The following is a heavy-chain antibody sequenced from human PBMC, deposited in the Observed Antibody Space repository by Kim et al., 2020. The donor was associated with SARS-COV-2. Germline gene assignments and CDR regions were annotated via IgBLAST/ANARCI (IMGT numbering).Heavy chain of an antibody. CDR2: GRT. V-gene: IGHV3-23*01. CDR3: EASDY. J-gene: IGHJ4*02. Sequence: GRTHYADSVKGRFTISRDNSKSTLFLHMNSLRAEDTAVYYFEASDYWGQGSLVTVSS.